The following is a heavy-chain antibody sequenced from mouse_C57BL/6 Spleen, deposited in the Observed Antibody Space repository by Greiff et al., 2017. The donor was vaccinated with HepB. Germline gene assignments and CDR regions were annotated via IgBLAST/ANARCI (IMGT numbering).Heavy chain of an antibody. Sequence: QVQLQQPGAELVKPGASVKLSCKASGYTFTSYWMHWVKQRPGQGLEWIGMIHPNSGSTNYNEKFKSKATLTVDKSSSTAYMQLSSLTSEDSAVYYCATTTVVAHWYFDGWGTGTTVTVSS. CDR1: GYTFTSYW. V-gene: IGHV1-64*01. CDR3: ATTTVVAHWYFDG. D-gene: IGHD1-1*01. CDR2: IHPNSGST. J-gene: IGHJ1*03.